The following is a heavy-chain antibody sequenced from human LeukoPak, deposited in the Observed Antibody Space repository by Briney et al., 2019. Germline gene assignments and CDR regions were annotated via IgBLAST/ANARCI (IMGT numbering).Heavy chain of an antibody. V-gene: IGHV4-4*02. D-gene: IGHD6-13*01. Sequence: SETLSLTCAVSGGSISSSNWWSWVRQPPGKGLEWIGEIYHSGSTNYNPSLKSRVTISVDKSKNQFSLKLSSVTAADTAVYYCAILPEQNSRSWYYFDYWGQGTLVTVSS. CDR2: IYHSGST. J-gene: IGHJ4*02. CDR3: AILPEQNSRSWYYFDY. CDR1: GGSISSSNW.